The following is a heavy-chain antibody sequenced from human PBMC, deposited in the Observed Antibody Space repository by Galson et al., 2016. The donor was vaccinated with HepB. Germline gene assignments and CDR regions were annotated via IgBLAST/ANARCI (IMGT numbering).Heavy chain of an antibody. CDR2: ISSSGSSI. Sequence: SLRLSCAVSGFTFSNYSMNWVRQAPGKGLEWVSYISSSGSSIYYAGSVKGRFTVSRDNAKNSLYLQMNSLRDEDTAVYYCARRAVWFREPTQAYYYYGMDVWGQGTTVTVSS. D-gene: IGHD3-10*01. CDR1: GFTFSNYS. CDR3: ARRAVWFREPTQAYYYYGMDV. V-gene: IGHV3-48*02. J-gene: IGHJ6*02.